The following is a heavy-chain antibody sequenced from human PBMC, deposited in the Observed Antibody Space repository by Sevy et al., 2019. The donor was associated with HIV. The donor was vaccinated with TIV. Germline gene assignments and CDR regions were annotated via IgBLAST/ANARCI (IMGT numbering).Heavy chain of an antibody. Sequence: ASVKVSCEASGFSFTAYFIHWVRQAPGQGLEWMGWINPNSGGTNYAQKFQGRVTMTSDASISAAYMELTSLTSDDTAVCYCARDRFIFGSGPPDSWGQGTLVTVSS. CDR1: GFSFTAYF. D-gene: IGHD2-15*01. CDR3: ARDRFIFGSGPPDS. J-gene: IGHJ4*02. CDR2: INPNSGGT. V-gene: IGHV1-2*02.